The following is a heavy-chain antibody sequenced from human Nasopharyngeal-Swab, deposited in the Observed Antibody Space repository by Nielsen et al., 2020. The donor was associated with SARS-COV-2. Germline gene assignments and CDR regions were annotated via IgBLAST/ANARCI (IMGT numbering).Heavy chain of an antibody. CDR1: GFTFSSFE. J-gene: IGHJ3*02. Sequence: GESLKISCAGSGFTFSSFEMNWVRQAPGKGLEWLSYISNSGSTTYYADSVRGRFTISRDNAKNSLYLQMNSLRAEDTAVYYCARVPCTSTSCYYRHAFDIWGQGTKVIVSS. CDR2: ISNSGSTT. V-gene: IGHV3-48*03. CDR3: ARVPCTSTSCYYRHAFDI. D-gene: IGHD2-2*01.